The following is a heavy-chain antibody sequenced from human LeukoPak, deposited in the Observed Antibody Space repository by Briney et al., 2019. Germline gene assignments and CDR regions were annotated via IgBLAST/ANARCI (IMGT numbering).Heavy chain of an antibody. CDR1: GFTFSSYA. V-gene: IGHV3-23*01. J-gene: IGHJ5*02. D-gene: IGHD2-15*01. Sequence: GGSLRLSCAASGFTFSSYAMSWVRQAPGKGLEWVSAISGSGGSTYYADSVKGRFTISRDNSKNTLYLQMNSLRAEDTAVYYCAKPSRECSGGSCYLNWFDPWGQGTLVTVSS. CDR2: ISGSGGST. CDR3: AKPSRECSGGSCYLNWFDP.